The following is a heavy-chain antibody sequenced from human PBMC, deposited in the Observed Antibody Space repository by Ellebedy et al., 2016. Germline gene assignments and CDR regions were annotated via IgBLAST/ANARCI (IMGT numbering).Heavy chain of an antibody. V-gene: IGHV3-7*01. CDR3: ARGKPLYYYDSSGYYGSYFDY. CDR2: IKQDGSEK. Sequence: GESLKISXAASGFTFSSYWMSWVRQAPGKGLEWVANIKQDGSEKYYVDSVKGRFTISRDNAKNSLYLQMNSLRAEDTAVYYCARGKPLYYYDSSGYYGSYFDYWGQGTLVTVSS. D-gene: IGHD3-22*01. J-gene: IGHJ4*02. CDR1: GFTFSSYW.